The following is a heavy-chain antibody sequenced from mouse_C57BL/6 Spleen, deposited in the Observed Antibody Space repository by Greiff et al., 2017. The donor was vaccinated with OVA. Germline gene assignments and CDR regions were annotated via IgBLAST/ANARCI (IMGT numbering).Heavy chain of an antibody. CDR3: ARLYYSKGYFDY. J-gene: IGHJ2*01. V-gene: IGHV5-4*03. CDR1: GFTFSSYA. D-gene: IGHD2-5*01. Sequence: DVMLVESGGGLVKPGGSLKLSCAASGFTFSSYAMSWVRQTPEKRLEWVATISDGGSYTYYPDNVKGRFTISRDNAKNNLYLQMSHLKSEDTAMYYCARLYYSKGYFDYWGQGTTLTVSS. CDR2: ISDGGSYT.